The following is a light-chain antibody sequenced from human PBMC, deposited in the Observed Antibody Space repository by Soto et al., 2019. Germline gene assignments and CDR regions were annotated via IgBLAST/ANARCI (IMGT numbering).Light chain of an antibody. CDR2: GAS. V-gene: IGKV3-20*01. CDR1: QSVSSSY. J-gene: IGKJ2*01. Sequence: EIVLTQSPGTLSLSPGERATLSCRASQSVSSSYLAWYQQKPGQAPRLLIYGASSRATGIPDRFSGSGSGTDFPLPISRLEPEDFAVYYCQQYGSSPPYNFGPGNKLEIK. CDR3: QQYGSSPPYN.